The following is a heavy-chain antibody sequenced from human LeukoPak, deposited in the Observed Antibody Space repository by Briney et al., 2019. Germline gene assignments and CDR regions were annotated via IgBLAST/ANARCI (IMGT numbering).Heavy chain of an antibody. CDR3: AREGALVGVDY. CDR1: GGSPSSYY. D-gene: IGHD3-16*01. Sequence: PSETLSLTCTVSGGSPSSYYWSWIRQPPGKGLECIGYIYYSGSTNYNPTPKGRVTISVDTSKNQFSLKLSSVTAADTAVYYCAREGALVGVDYWGQGTLVTVSS. CDR2: IYYSGST. V-gene: IGHV4-59*01. J-gene: IGHJ4*02.